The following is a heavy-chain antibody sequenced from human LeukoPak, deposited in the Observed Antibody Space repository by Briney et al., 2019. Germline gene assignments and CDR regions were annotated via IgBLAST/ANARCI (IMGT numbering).Heavy chain of an antibody. V-gene: IGHV3-48*04. Sequence: GGSLRLSCAASGFTYSSYSMNWVRQAPGKGLEWISYITPSSSTIYYADSVRGRFTISRDNAKNSLYLQMNSLRAEDTAVYYCARGAVTNDYWGQGTLVTVSS. D-gene: IGHD4-17*01. CDR1: GFTYSSYS. CDR2: ITPSSSTI. CDR3: ARGAVTNDY. J-gene: IGHJ4*02.